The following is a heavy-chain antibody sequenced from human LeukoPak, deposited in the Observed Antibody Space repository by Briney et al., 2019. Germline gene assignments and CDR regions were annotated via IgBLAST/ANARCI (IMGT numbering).Heavy chain of an antibody. D-gene: IGHD6-25*01. Sequence: GGSLRLSCAASGFTFSSYAMSWVRQAPGKGLEWVSAISGSGGSTYYADSVKGRFTISRDNSKNTLYLQMNSLRAEDTAVYYCATRLPAPKDHYYGMDVWGQGTTVTVSS. J-gene: IGHJ6*02. V-gene: IGHV3-23*01. CDR2: ISGSGGST. CDR1: GFTFSSYA. CDR3: ATRLPAPKDHYYGMDV.